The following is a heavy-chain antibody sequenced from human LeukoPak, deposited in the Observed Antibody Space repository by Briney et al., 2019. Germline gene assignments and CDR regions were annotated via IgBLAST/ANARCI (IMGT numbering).Heavy chain of an antibody. Sequence: ASVKVSCKASGYTFTSYGISWVLQAPGQGLEWMGWISAYNGNTNYAQKLQGRVTMTTDTSTSTAYMELRSLRSDDTAVYYCARWPDYYDSSGYYGAAFDIWGQGTMVTVSS. J-gene: IGHJ3*02. CDR3: ARWPDYYDSSGYYGAAFDI. D-gene: IGHD3-22*01. CDR1: GYTFTSYG. V-gene: IGHV1-18*01. CDR2: ISAYNGNT.